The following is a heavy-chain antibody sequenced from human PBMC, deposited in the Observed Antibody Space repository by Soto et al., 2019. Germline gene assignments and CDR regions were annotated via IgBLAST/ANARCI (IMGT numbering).Heavy chain of an antibody. CDR2: IYYSGST. V-gene: IGHV4-59*01. CDR1: GGSISRYY. Sequence: PSETLSLTCTVSGGSISRYYWSWVRQPPGKGLEWIGYIYYSGSTNYNPSLKSRVTISVDTSKNQFSLKLSSVTAADTAVYYCARDRTGPYYYYRMDVWGQGTTVTVSS. J-gene: IGHJ6*02. CDR3: ARDRTGPYYYYRMDV.